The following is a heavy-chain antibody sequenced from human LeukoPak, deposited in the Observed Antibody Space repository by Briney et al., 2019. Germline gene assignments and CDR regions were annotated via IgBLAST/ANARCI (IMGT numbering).Heavy chain of an antibody. CDR3: ARGPERLYGYYGMDV. Sequence: GGSLRLSCAASGFTFSSYGMHWVRQAPGKGLEWVAVIWYDGSNKYYADSVKGRFTISRDNSKNTLYLKMNSLRAEEKAVYYCARGPERLYGYYGMDVWGQGTTVTVSS. V-gene: IGHV3-33*01. CDR1: GFTFSSYG. CDR2: IWYDGSNK. J-gene: IGHJ6*02. D-gene: IGHD2-8*01.